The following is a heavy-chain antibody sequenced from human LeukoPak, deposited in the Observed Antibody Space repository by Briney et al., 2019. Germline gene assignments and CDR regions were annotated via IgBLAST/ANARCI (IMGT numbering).Heavy chain of an antibody. D-gene: IGHD1-14*01. V-gene: IGHV3-53*01. J-gene: IGHJ4*02. CDR2: VYSGGTT. CDR1: GFTVSSTY. CDR3: AREPGTDYRKYYFDY. Sequence: GGSLRLSCSASGFTVSSTYMSWVRQSPGKGLEWVSVVYSGGTTYCADSVKGRFTISRDNSKNTLYLQMDSLRAEDTAVYYCAREPGTDYRKYYFDYWGQGTLVTVSS.